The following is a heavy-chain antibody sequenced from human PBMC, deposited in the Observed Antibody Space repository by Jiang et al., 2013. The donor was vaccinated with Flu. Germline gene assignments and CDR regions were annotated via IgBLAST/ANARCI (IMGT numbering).Heavy chain of an antibody. Sequence: SGAEVKKPGSSVKVSCKASGGTFSSYAISWVRQAPGQGLEWMGRIIPILGIANYAQKFQGRVTITADKSTSTAYMELSSLRSEDTAVYYCARGGIAAAGTNFDYWGQGTLVTVSS. V-gene: IGHV1-69*04. J-gene: IGHJ4*02. D-gene: IGHD6-13*01. CDR1: GGTFSSYA. CDR3: ARGGIAAAGTNFDY. CDR2: IIPILGIA.